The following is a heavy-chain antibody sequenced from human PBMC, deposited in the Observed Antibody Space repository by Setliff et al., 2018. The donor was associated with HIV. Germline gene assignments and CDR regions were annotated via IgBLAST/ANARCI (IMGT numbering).Heavy chain of an antibody. D-gene: IGHD3-10*01. Sequence: GGSLRLSCAASGFTISSYHIHWVRQAPGKGLEWVALISYDGSTKDYADSVKGRSTISRDNTKNTVYLQMDSLRAEDTAVYYCARAAYYNGLDVWGQGTTVTVSS. CDR1: GFTISSYH. V-gene: IGHV3-33*05. CDR3: ARAAYYNGLDV. CDR2: ISYDGSTK. J-gene: IGHJ6*02.